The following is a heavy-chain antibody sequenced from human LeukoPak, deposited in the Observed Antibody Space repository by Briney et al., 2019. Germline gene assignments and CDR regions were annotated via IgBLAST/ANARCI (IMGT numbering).Heavy chain of an antibody. Sequence: ASVKVSCKASGFTFTSSAMQWVRQARGQRLEWIGWIVVGSGNTNYAQKFQERVTITRDMSTSAAYMELSSLRSEDTAVYYCAAERDIVGATKPPIWYFDLWGRGTLVTVSS. CDR3: AAERDIVGATKPPIWYFDL. J-gene: IGHJ2*01. D-gene: IGHD1-26*01. CDR2: IVVGSGNT. CDR1: GFTFTSSA. V-gene: IGHV1-58*02.